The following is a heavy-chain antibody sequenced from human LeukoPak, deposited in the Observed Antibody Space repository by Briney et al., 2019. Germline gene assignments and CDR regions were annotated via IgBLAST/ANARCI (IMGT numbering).Heavy chain of an antibody. CDR1: GGSFSGYY. J-gene: IGHJ5*02. CDR3: ARNTRSWFDP. Sequence: SETLSLTCAVYGGSFSGYYWSWIRQPPGKGLEWIGEINHSGSTNYNPFLKSRVTISVDTSKNQFSLKLSSVTAADTAVYYCARNTRSWFDPWGQGTLVTVSS. CDR2: INHSGST. V-gene: IGHV4-34*01. D-gene: IGHD3-3*01.